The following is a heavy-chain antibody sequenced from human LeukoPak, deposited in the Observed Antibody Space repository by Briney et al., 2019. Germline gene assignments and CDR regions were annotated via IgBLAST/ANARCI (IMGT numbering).Heavy chain of an antibody. D-gene: IGHD3-22*01. CDR3: ARGYYYDSSGYYRNPHFDY. CDR2: ISSSSSTM. CDR1: GFTFSSYS. J-gene: IGHJ4*02. Sequence: GGSLRLSCAASGFTFSSYSMNWVRQAPGKGLEWVSYISSSSSTMYYADSVKGRFTISRDNGKNSLYLQMNSLRAEDTAVYYCARGYYYDSSGYYRNPHFDYWGQGTLVTVSS. V-gene: IGHV3-48*01.